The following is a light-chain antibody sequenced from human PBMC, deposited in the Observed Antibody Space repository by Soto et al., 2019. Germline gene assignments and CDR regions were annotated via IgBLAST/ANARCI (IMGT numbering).Light chain of an antibody. V-gene: IGKV3D-15*01. J-gene: IGKJ5*01. CDR2: GAS. CDR3: KQRSKWHPEET. CDR1: QSVNIY. Sequence: ILMPQYPATMSGSRGERATRSCRGGQSVNIYLAWYQQKPGQAPRLLIFGASYRATGIPARFSGSGSGTEFNLTISSLQSEDFAVYYCKQRSKWHPEETFGPAPRLEI.